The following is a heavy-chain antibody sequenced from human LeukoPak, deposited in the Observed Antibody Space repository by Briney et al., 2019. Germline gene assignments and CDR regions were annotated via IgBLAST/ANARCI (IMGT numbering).Heavy chain of an antibody. V-gene: IGHV3-21*01. CDR1: GFTFSSYS. CDR2: ISSSSYI. J-gene: IGHJ4*02. Sequence: GGSLRLSCTASGFTFSSYSMNWVRQAPGKGLEWVSSISSSSYIYYADSVKGRFTISRDNAKNSLYLQMNSLRAEDTAVYYCARDPDVRDGYNHGYWGQGTLVTVSS. D-gene: IGHD5-24*01. CDR3: ARDPDVRDGYNHGY.